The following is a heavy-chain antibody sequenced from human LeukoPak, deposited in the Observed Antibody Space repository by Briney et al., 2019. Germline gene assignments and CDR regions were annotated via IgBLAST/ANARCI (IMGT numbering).Heavy chain of an antibody. Sequence: GASVKVSCKASGGTFSSYAISWVRQAPGQGLEWMGGIIPIFGTANYAQKFQGRVTITTDESMSTAYMELSSLRSEDTAVFYCASGLGELADYWGQGTLVTVSS. CDR3: ASGLGELADY. J-gene: IGHJ4*02. CDR2: IIPIFGTA. V-gene: IGHV1-69*05. CDR1: GGTFSSYA. D-gene: IGHD1-26*01.